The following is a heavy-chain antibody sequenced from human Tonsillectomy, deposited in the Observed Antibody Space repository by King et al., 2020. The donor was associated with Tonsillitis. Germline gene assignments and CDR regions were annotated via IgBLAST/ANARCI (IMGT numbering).Heavy chain of an antibody. CDR3: AKDAVSSFDY. D-gene: IGHD2-8*01. CDR1: GFTFSSYG. Sequence: VQLVESGGGVVQPGRSLRLSCAASGFTFSSYGMHWVRKAPGKGLEWVAVISYDGSNKYYADSAKGRFTISRDNSKNTLYLQMNSLRAEDTAVYYCAKDAVSSFDYWGEGTLVTVSS. J-gene: IGHJ4*02. CDR2: ISYDGSNK. V-gene: IGHV3-30*18.